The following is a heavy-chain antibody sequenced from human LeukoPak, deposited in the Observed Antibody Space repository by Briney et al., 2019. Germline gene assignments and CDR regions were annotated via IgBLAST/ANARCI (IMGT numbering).Heavy chain of an antibody. V-gene: IGHV3-7*01. D-gene: IGHD3-22*01. J-gene: IGHJ6*02. CDR1: GFTFSSYW. Sequence: PGGSLRLSCAASGFTFSSYWMSWVRQAPGKGLEWVANIKQDGSEKYYVDSVKGRFTISRDNAKNTLYLQMNSLRAEDTAVYYCAKNYYDSSGYYEGYYYGMDVWGQGTTVTVSS. CDR2: IKQDGSEK. CDR3: AKNYYDSSGYYEGYYYGMDV.